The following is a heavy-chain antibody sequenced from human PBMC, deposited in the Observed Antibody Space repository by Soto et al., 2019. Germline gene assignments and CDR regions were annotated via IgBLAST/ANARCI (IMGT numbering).Heavy chain of an antibody. D-gene: IGHD3-3*01. CDR3: TSPSYYDFSSGPDY. J-gene: IGHJ4*02. Sequence: GGSLRLSYTASGFTFGDFAMRRFRKAQEKVLELVGFIRIKAFGVTTEYAASVKGRFSFSRDDSKSIAYLQMNSLKSEDTAVYYCTSPSYYDFSSGPDYWGQGTLVTVSS. V-gene: IGHV3-49*03. CDR1: GFTFGDFA. CDR2: IRIKAFGVTT.